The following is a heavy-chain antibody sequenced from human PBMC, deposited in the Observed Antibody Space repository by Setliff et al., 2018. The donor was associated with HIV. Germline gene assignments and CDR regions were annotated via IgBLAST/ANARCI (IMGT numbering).Heavy chain of an antibody. CDR2: VYRSGTT. D-gene: IGHD3-10*01. CDR3: ARLSHYYGTTEYTFDF. J-gene: IGHJ4*02. CDR1: AYSISSGYY. V-gene: IGHV4-38-2*01. Sequence: PSETLSLTCAVSAYSISSGYYWGWIRQPPGKGLEWIGSVYRSGTTDFNPSLERRVTMSVDTSKNRFSLTLNSVTAADTAIYYCARLSHYYGTTEYTFDFWGQGTLVTVS.